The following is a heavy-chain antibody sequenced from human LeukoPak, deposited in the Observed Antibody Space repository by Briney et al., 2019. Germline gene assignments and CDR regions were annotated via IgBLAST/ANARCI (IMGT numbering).Heavy chain of an antibody. CDR2: IIPIFGTA. CDR1: GGTFSSYA. V-gene: IGHV1-69*05. Sequence: ASVKVSCKASGGTFSSYAISWVRQAPGQGLEWMGGIIPIFGTANYAQKFQGRVTITTDESTSTAYMELSSLRSEDTAVYYCARGYTYYYDSSGYYPHFDYWGQGTLVTVSS. J-gene: IGHJ4*02. CDR3: ARGYTYYYDSSGYYPHFDY. D-gene: IGHD3-22*01.